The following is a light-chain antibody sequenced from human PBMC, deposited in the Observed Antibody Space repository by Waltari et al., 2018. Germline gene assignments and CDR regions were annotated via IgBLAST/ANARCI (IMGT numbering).Light chain of an antibody. CDR3: CSYNDGPYV. V-gene: IGLV2-23*02. Sequence: QSALTQPASVSGSPGQSITISCTGTSSDVGTYNLVSWYQQHPGKAPKLMIYEVTKRPSGVSSRFSASMSGNTASLTIAGLQAEDEADYYCCSYNDGPYVFGTVTKVTVL. CDR2: EVT. J-gene: IGLJ1*01. CDR1: SSDVGTYNL.